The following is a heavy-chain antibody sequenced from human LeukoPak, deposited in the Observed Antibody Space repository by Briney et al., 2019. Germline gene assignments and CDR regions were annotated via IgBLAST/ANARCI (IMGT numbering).Heavy chain of an antibody. J-gene: IGHJ4*02. D-gene: IGHD1-1*01. CDR3: ARNRADFNLAADYFDY. Sequence: SETLSLTCTVSGVSISSGDYYWRWLRQPPGKGLEWIGYIYYSGGTYYNPSLKSRVTISVDTSKNQFSLKLSSVTAADTAVYYCARNRADFNLAADYFDYWGQGTLVTVSS. CDR2: IYYSGGT. V-gene: IGHV4-30-4*01. CDR1: GVSISSGDYY.